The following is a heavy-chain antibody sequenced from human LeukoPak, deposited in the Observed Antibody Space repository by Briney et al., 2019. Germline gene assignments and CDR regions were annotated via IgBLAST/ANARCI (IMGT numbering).Heavy chain of an antibody. V-gene: IGHV1-46*01. D-gene: IGHD4-17*01. CDR3: ARDDNGDNWFDP. CDR2: INPSGGST. J-gene: IGHJ5*02. CDR1: GYTFTNFY. Sequence: VASVKVSCKASGYTFTNFYMHWVRQAPGQGLEWTGVINPSGGSTSYAQKFQGRVTMTRDTSTSTVYMELSSLRSEDTAVYYCARDDNGDNWFDPWGQGTLVTVSS.